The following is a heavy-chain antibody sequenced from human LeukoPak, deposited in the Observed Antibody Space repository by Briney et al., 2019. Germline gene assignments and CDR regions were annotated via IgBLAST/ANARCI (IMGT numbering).Heavy chain of an antibody. Sequence: GGTLRLSCAASGFTFRSYGMSWVRQAPGKGLEWVSGMSGSGVNTDYADSVKGRFTISRDNSKNTLYLQMNSLRAEDTAVYYCAKVTVPLISGQFWDYWGQGTLVTVSS. CDR3: AKVTVPLISGQFWDY. J-gene: IGHJ4*02. CDR2: MSGSGVNT. V-gene: IGHV3-23*01. CDR1: GFTFRSYG. D-gene: IGHD2/OR15-2a*01.